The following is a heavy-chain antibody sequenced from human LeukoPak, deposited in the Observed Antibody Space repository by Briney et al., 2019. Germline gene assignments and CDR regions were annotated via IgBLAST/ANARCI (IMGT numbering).Heavy chain of an antibody. CDR3: ARQIRHVDV. Sequence: PSETLSLTCTVYGGSISNYHWTWIRQSPGKTLEWIGCSHKSGSTHYNPSLRGRVTISVDKSKNQFSLKLSSVTAADTAVYYCARQIRHVDVWGKGTTVTISS. D-gene: IGHD1-1*01. J-gene: IGHJ6*04. V-gene: IGHV4-59*08. CDR1: GGSISNYH. CDR2: SHKSGST.